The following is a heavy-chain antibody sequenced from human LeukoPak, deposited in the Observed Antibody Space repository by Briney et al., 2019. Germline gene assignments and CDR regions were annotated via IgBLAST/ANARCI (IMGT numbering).Heavy chain of an antibody. D-gene: IGHD3-3*01. CDR3: ARSVESITIFGVVIRGRAFDI. CDR1: GGSISSYY. Sequence: PSETLSLTCTVSGGSISSYYWSWIRQPPGKGLEWIGYIYYSGSTNYNPSLKSRVTISVDTSKNQFSLKLSSVTAADTAVYYCARSVESITIFGVVIRGRAFDIWGQGTMVTVSS. V-gene: IGHV4-59*01. CDR2: IYYSGST. J-gene: IGHJ3*02.